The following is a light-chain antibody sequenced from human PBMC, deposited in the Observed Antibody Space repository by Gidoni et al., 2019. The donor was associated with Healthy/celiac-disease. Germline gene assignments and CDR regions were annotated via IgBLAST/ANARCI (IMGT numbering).Light chain of an antibody. CDR2: AAS. Sequence: DIQMTQSPSSLSASVGDRVTITRRASQSISSYLNWYQQKPGKAPKLLLYAASSLQSGVPSRFSSSGSGTDFTLTISSLQPEDFATYYCQQSYSTPPTFGGGTKVEIK. CDR3: QQSYSTPPT. CDR1: QSISSY. V-gene: IGKV1-39*01. J-gene: IGKJ4*01.